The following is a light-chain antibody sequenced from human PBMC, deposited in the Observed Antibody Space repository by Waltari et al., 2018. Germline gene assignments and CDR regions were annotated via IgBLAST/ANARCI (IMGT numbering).Light chain of an antibody. CDR1: SSDVGSYKL. J-gene: IGLJ3*02. CDR3: CSYTGSSTM. Sequence: QSALTQPASVSGSPGQSITLSCPGPSSDVGSYKLVSWYQQHPGKAPKLIIYEVSYRPSGVSDRFSGSKSGNTASLTISGLQAEDEADYYCCSYTGSSTMFGGGTKLTVL. V-gene: IGLV2-23*02. CDR2: EVS.